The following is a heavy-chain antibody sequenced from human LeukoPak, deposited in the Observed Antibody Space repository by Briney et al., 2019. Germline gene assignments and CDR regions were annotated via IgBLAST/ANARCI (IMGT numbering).Heavy chain of an antibody. D-gene: IGHD2-15*01. CDR3: ARTVLSYCRGGSCPYFDY. CDR2: IYYSGST. CDR1: GGSISSYY. J-gene: IGHJ4*01. Sequence: SETLSLTCTVSGGSISSYYWSWIRQPPGKGLEWIGYIYYSGSTNCNPSLKSRVTISVDTSKNQFSLKLSSLTAADTAVYYCARTVLSYCRGGSCPYFDYWGQGTLVTVSS. V-gene: IGHV4-59*01.